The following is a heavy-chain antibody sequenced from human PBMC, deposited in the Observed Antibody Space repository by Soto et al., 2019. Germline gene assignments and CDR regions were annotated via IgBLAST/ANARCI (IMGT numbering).Heavy chain of an antibody. Sequence: AASVKVSCKASGYTFTSYYMHWVRQAPGQGLEWMGIINPSGGSTSYAQKFQGRVTMTRDTSTSTVYMELSSLRSEDTAVYYCVTWFGDQKDYFYFWGQVNLVTVSS. J-gene: IGHJ4*02. V-gene: IGHV1-46*01. D-gene: IGHD3-10*01. CDR3: VTWFGDQKDYFYF. CDR2: INPSGGST. CDR1: GYTFTSYY.